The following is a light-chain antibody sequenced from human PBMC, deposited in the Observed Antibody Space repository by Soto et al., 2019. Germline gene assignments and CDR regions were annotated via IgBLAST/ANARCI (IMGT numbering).Light chain of an antibody. Sequence: DIQMTQSPSSLSASVGDRVTITCRASQDINNYLAWFQQKPGKVPKLLIYATFTLQSGVPSRFSGSGSGTDFTLTIRSLQPEDLATYYCQTYGSAPWTFGQGTRVEVK. V-gene: IGKV1-27*01. CDR2: ATF. CDR3: QTYGSAPWT. CDR1: QDINNY. J-gene: IGKJ1*01.